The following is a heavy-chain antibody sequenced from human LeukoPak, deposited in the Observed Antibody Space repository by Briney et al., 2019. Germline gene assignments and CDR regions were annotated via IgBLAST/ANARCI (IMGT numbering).Heavy chain of an antibody. J-gene: IGHJ6*02. V-gene: IGHV1-2*04. D-gene: IGHD4-17*01. Sequence: GASVKVSCKASGYTFTGYYMHWVRQAPGQGLEWMGWINPNSGGTNYAQKFQGWVTMTRDTSISTAYMELSRLRSDDTAVYYCARSYGETNYYYGMDVWGQGTTVTVSS. CDR1: GYTFTGYY. CDR2: INPNSGGT. CDR3: ARSYGETNYYYGMDV.